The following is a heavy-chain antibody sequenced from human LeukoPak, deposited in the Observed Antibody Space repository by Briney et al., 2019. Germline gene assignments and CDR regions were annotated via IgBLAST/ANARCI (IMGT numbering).Heavy chain of an antibody. CDR3: ARGDHVRIYAESSFDI. J-gene: IGHJ3*02. V-gene: IGHV1-46*01. D-gene: IGHD5/OR15-5a*01. CDR1: GYTFTSYY. CDR2: INPSGGST. Sequence: ASVKVSCKASGYTFTSYYLHWVRQAPVQGLEWMGRINPSGGSTNYAQKFQGRVTMTRDTSTSTVYMELNSLRSEDTAVYYCARGDHVRIYAESSFDIWGQGTMVTVSS.